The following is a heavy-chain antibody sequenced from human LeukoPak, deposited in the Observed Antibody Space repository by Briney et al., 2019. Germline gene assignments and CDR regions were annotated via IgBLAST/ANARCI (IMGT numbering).Heavy chain of an antibody. CDR2: SHYSGSA. J-gene: IGHJ4*02. Sequence: PSETPSLTCTVSGASVRRYYSSWIRQSPGKGLEWIGYSHYSGSANFNPSLKSRVSISVDTSKNQFSLNLRSLTAADTAVYYCAGGGYCSSASCHAPLFDWWGPGILVTVSS. CDR1: GASVRRYY. CDR3: AGGGYCSSASCHAPLFDW. D-gene: IGHD2-2*01. V-gene: IGHV4-59*02.